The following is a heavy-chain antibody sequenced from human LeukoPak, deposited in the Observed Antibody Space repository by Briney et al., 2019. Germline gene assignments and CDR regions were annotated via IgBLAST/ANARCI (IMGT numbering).Heavy chain of an antibody. CDR2: IIPIFGTA. D-gene: IGHD2-2*01. CDR1: GGTFSSYA. J-gene: IGHJ4*02. Sequence: SVKVSCKASGGTFSSYAISWVRQAPGQGLEWMGGIIPIFGTANYAQKFQGRVTITADESTSTAYMELSSLRSEDTAVYYCARGGYYQPLKYYFDYWGQGTLVIVSS. CDR3: ARGGYYQPLKYYFDY. V-gene: IGHV1-69*13.